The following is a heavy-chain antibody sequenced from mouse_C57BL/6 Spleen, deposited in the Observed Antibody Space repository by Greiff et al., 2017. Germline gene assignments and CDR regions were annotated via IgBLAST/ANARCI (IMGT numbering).Heavy chain of an antibody. J-gene: IGHJ1*03. CDR2: INPNNGGT. V-gene: IGHV1-18*01. CDR3: ARGAVVAEYFDV. CDR1: GYTFTDYN. D-gene: IGHD1-1*01. Sequence: VQLKESGPELVKPGASVKIPCKASGYTFTDYNMDWVKQSHGKSLEWIGDINPNNGGTIYNQKFKGKATLTVDKSSSTAYMELRSLTSEDTAVYYCARGAVVAEYFDVWGTGTTVTVSA.